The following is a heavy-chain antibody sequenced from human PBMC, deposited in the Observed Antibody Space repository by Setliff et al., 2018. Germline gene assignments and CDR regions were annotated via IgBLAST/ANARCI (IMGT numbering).Heavy chain of an antibody. CDR1: GYRFTSNW. J-gene: IGHJ4*02. D-gene: IGHD4-17*01. CDR3: ARSTVTQDFDY. Sequence: GESLKISCKGSGYRFTSNWIGWVRQMPGKGLEWMGLVFPVDSDTRYSPSFQGQVTISADKSISTASLQWRSLKASDTAMYYCARSTVTQDFDYWGQGTLVTVSS. CDR2: VFPVDSDT. V-gene: IGHV5-51*01.